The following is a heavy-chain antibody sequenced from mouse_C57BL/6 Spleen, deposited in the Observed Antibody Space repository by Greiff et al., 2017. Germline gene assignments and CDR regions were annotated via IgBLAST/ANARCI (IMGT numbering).Heavy chain of an antibody. J-gene: IGHJ1*03. V-gene: IGHV5-17*01. CDR3: ARSAHYYGSSYWYFDV. D-gene: IGHD1-1*01. CDR2: ISRGSSTI. CDR1: GFTFSDYG. Sequence: EVMLVESGGGLVKPGGSLKLSCAASGFTFSDYGMHWVRQAPEKGLEWVAYISRGSSTIDYADTVKGRFTIPRDNAKNTLFLQMTRLRSEDTAMYYCARSAHYYGSSYWYFDVWGTGTTVTVSS.